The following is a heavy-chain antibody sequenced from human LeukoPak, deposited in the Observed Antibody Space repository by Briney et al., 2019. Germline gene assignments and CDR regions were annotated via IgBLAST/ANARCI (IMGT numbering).Heavy chain of an antibody. CDR1: GYTFTSYG. CDR2: ISAYNGNT. CDR3: ARGLVTTNVDV. J-gene: IGHJ6*04. D-gene: IGHD4-11*01. Sequence: GSVKVSCKASGYTFTSYGISWVRQAPGQGLEWLGWISAYNGNTNYAQKLQGRVTITTDKAKSTAYMEMRSLRSEDTAVYYCARGLVTTNVDVWGKGTLVTVSS. V-gene: IGHV1-18*01.